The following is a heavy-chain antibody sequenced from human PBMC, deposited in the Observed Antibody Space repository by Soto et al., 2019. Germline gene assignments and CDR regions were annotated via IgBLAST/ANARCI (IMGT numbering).Heavy chain of an antibody. J-gene: IGHJ5*02. V-gene: IGHV1-58*01. D-gene: IGHD3-9*01. Sequence: SVKVSCKASGFTFSSSAVQWVRQARGQRLEWIGKIVVGSGNTNYAQKFQERVTITRDMSTSTAYMELSSLRSGDTAFYYCAAFDPGPMGFDPWGQGTLVTVSS. CDR3: AAFDPGPMGFDP. CDR1: GFTFSSSA. CDR2: IVVGSGNT.